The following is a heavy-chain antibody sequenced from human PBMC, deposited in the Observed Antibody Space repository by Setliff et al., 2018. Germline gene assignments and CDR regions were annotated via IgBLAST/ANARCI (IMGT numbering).Heavy chain of an antibody. D-gene: IGHD6-19*01. CDR2: VHYGGRA. V-gene: IGHV4-61*08. Sequence: ASETLSLTCTVSGGSISSGGYYWSWIRQHPGKGLEWIGFVHYGGRANYNPSLKSRVTMSVDASRNQFSLKLSSVTAADTAVYYCARKVEQWLTPHFDYWGQGALVTVSS. CDR1: GGSISSGGYY. CDR3: ARKVEQWLTPHFDY. J-gene: IGHJ4*02.